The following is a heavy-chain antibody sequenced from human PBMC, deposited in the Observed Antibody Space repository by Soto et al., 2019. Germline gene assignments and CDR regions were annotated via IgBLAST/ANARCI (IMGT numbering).Heavy chain of an antibody. CDR3: ATTTLGYCSGGSCLNDAFDI. CDR1: GGTFSSYT. D-gene: IGHD2-15*01. CDR2: IIPILGIA. Sequence: QVQLVQSGAEVKKPGSSVKVSCKASGGTFSSYTISWVRQAPGQGLEWMGRIIPILGIANYAQKFQGRVTITAEKSTSTAYMELSSLRSEDTAVYYCATTTLGYCSGGSCLNDAFDIWGQGTMVTVSS. J-gene: IGHJ3*02. V-gene: IGHV1-69*02.